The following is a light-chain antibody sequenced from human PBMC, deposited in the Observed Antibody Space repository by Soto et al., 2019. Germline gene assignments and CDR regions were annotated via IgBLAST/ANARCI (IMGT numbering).Light chain of an antibody. V-gene: IGKV1-9*01. Sequence: IQLTQSPSSLSASVGYRVTITCRASQDIAIYLAWYQQKPGKAPKLLIYAASTLQSGVPSRFSGSGSGTDFTLTISCLQSEDFATYYCQQYYSSTWTFGQGTKVDIK. CDR3: QQYYSSTWT. J-gene: IGKJ1*01. CDR1: QDIAIY. CDR2: AAS.